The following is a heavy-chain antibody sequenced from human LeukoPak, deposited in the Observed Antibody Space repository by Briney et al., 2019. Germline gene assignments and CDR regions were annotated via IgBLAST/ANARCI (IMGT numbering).Heavy chain of an antibody. Sequence: GGSLRLSCAASGFTFSSYAMSWVRQAPGQGLEWVSTISGSGVSTYYADSVKGRLTISRDNSKNTLYLQMNSLRAEDTAVYYCANDLAWIQLNLGRGQGTLVTASS. D-gene: IGHD5-18*01. CDR3: ANDLAWIQLNLG. CDR1: GFTFSSYA. V-gene: IGHV3-23*01. J-gene: IGHJ4*02. CDR2: ISGSGVST.